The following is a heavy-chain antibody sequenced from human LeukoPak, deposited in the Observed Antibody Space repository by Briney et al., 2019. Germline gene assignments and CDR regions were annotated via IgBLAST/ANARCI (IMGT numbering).Heavy chain of an antibody. CDR1: GYSFTNYW. CDR2: IYPGDSDT. CDR3: ARWGSSAAPFDY. D-gene: IGHD6-13*01. V-gene: IGHV5-51*01. Sequence: GESLKISCKGSGYSFTNYWIGWVRQMPGKGLERMGIIYPGDSDTRYSPSFQGQVLISVDKSISTAYLQWGSLKASDTAMYYSARWGSSAAPFDYWGQGTLVTVSS. J-gene: IGHJ4*02.